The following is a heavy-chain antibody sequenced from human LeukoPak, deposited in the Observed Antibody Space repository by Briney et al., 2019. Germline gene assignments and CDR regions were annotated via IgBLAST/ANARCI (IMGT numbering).Heavy chain of an antibody. J-gene: IGHJ4*02. CDR2: INGDGSGT. CDR1: GFTFSSYW. D-gene: IGHD5-12*01. V-gene: IGHV3-74*01. CDR3: ARPTRGYDGLDY. Sequence: GGSLRLSCAASGFTFSSYWMYLLRQAPGKGLVWVSRINGDGSGTNYADSVKGRFTISRDNAKNTLYLHMNSLRVEDTAVYYCARPTRGYDGLDYWGQGTLVTVSS.